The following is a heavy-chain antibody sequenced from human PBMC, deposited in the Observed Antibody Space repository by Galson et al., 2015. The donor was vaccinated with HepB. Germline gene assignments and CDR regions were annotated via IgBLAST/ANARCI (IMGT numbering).Heavy chain of an antibody. CDR3: ASDSSSWYEVGGY. CDR1: GFTFSSYA. Sequence: LRLSCAASGFTFSSYATHWVRQAPGKGLEWVAVISYDGSNKYYADSVKGRFTISRDNSKNTLYLQMNSLRAGDTAVYYCASDSSSWYEVGGYWGQGTLVTVSS. V-gene: IGHV3-30-3*01. CDR2: ISYDGSNK. J-gene: IGHJ4*02. D-gene: IGHD6-13*01.